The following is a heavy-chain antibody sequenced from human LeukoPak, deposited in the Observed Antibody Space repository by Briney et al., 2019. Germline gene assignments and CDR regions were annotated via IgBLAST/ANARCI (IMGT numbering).Heavy chain of an antibody. V-gene: IGHV4-34*01. Sequence: PSETLSLTCAVYGGSFSGYYWSWIRQPPGKGLEWIGEFNHSGSTNYNPSLKSRVTISVDTSKNQFSLKLSSVTAADTAVYYCARGGGSGVVTMVRGVTLFDYWGQGTLVTVSS. J-gene: IGHJ4*02. CDR2: FNHSGST. CDR3: ARGGGSGVVTMVRGVTLFDY. D-gene: IGHD3-10*01. CDR1: GGSFSGYY.